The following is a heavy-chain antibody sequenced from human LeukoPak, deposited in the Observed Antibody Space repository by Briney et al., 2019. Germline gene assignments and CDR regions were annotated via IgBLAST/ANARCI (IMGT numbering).Heavy chain of an antibody. CDR3: ARDRLCSSTSCYVDY. J-gene: IGHJ4*02. Sequence: PGRSLRLSCAASGFTFSSYAMHWVRQAPGKGLEWVAVISYDGSNKYYADSVKGRFTISRDNSKNTLYLQMNSLRAEDTAVYYCARDRLCSSTSCYVDYWGQGTLSPSPQ. CDR1: GFTFSSYA. D-gene: IGHD2-2*01. CDR2: ISYDGSNK. V-gene: IGHV3-30*04.